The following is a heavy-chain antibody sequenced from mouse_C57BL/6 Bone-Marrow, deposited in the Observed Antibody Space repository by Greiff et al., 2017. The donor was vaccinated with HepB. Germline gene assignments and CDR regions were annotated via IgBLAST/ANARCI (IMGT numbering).Heavy chain of an antibody. D-gene: IGHD1-1*01. V-gene: IGHV1-47*01. CDR2: FHPYNDDT. CDR1: GYTFTTYP. CDR3: ARGIGYGSSGFDY. J-gene: IGHJ2*01. Sequence: VKLVESGAELVKPGASVKMSCKASGYTFTTYPIEWMKQNHGKSLEWIGNFHPYNDDTKYNEKFKGKATLTVEKSSSTVYLELSRLTSDDSAVYYCARGIGYGSSGFDYWGQGTTLTVSS.